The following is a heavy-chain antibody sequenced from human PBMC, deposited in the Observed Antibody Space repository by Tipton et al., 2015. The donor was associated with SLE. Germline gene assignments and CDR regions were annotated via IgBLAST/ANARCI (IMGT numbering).Heavy chain of an antibody. V-gene: IGHV3-23*03. D-gene: IGHD3-22*01. CDR1: GFTFSNYA. CDR2: VYSGGFT. J-gene: IGHJ5*02. CDR3: ARDALMDYYNSGYNWFDP. Sequence: GSLRLXCAASGFTFSNYAMTWVRQAPGKGLEWVSVVYSGGFTLYTESVKGRFIISRDISKNTLYLQMNSLRPEDTAVYYRARDALMDYYNSGYNWFDPWGQGTRVTVSS.